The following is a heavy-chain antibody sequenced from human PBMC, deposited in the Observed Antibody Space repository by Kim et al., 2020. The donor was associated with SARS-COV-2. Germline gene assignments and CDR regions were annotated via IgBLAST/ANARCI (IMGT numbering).Heavy chain of an antibody. CDR2: IYYSGST. V-gene: IGHV4-59*13. CDR3: ARSPLGVGAIDIDY. J-gene: IGHJ4*02. CDR1: GGSISSYY. Sequence: SETLSLTCTVSGGSISSYYWSWIRQPPGKGLEWIGYIYYSGSTNYNPSLKSRVTISVDTSKNQFSLKLSSVTAADTAVYYCARSPLGVGAIDIDYWGQGTLVTVSS. D-gene: IGHD1-26*01.